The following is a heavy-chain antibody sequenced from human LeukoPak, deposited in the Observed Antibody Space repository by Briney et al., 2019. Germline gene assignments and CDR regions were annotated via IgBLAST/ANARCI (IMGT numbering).Heavy chain of an antibody. J-gene: IGHJ3*02. V-gene: IGHV3-11*01. Sequence: PGGSLRLSCAASGFTFSDYYMSWIRQAPGQGLEWVSYISSSGSTIYYADSVKGRSTISRDNAKNSLYLQMNSLRAEDTAVYYCARGGRVLRFLEWLSGGAFDIWGQGTMVTVSS. CDR1: GFTFSDYY. D-gene: IGHD3-3*01. CDR2: ISSSGSTI. CDR3: ARGGRVLRFLEWLSGGAFDI.